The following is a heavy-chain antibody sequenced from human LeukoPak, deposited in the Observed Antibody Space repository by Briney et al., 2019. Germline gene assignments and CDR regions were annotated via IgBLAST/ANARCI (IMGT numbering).Heavy chain of an antibody. CDR2: TSATGDST. CDR1: GFTFSSYA. V-gene: IGHV3-23*01. CDR3: AKDGGAYSYGRYHFDH. J-gene: IGHJ4*02. D-gene: IGHD5-18*01. Sequence: PGGSLSLSCAASGFTFSSYAMTWVRKLRGKGLEWVSGTSATGDSTYYADSVKGRFTVSRDKSKNTLYLQMNNLRAEDTAVYYCAKDGGAYSYGRYHFDHWGQGTLVTVSS.